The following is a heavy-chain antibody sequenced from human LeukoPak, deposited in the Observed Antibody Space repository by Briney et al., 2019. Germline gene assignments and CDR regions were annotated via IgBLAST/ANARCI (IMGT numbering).Heavy chain of an antibody. CDR2: ISGSGGST. CDR1: GFTFSSYA. Sequence: SGGSLRLSCAASGFTFSSYAMSWVRQAPGKGLEWVSAISGSGGSTYYADSVEGRFTISRDNSKNTLYLQMNSLRAEDTAVYYCAKDLWYSYGRGAFDIWGQGTMVTVSS. V-gene: IGHV3-23*01. CDR3: AKDLWYSYGRGAFDI. J-gene: IGHJ3*02. D-gene: IGHD5-18*01.